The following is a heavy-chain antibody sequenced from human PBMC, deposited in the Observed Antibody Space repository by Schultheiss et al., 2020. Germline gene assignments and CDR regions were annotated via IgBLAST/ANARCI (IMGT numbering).Heavy chain of an antibody. CDR2: ISYDGSNK. J-gene: IGHJ6*04. CDR3: AKGVVGATTLLYYYGMDV. D-gene: IGHD1-26*01. CDR1: GFTFSSYG. Sequence: GGSLRLSCAASGFTFSSYGMHWVRQAPGKGLEWVAVISYDGSNKYYADSVKGRFTISRDNSKNTLYLQMNSLRAEDTAVYYCAKGVVGATTLLYYYGMDVWGKGTTVTVPS. V-gene: IGHV3-30*18.